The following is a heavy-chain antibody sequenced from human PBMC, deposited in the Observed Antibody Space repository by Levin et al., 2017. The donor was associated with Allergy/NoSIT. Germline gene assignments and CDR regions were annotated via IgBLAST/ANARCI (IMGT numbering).Heavy chain of an antibody. CDR3: ARVSSGWDRHFDY. Sequence: GGSLRLSCAASGFTFSSYAMHWVRQAPGKGLEWVAVISYDGSNKYYADSVKGRFTISRDNSKNTLYLQMNSLRAEDTAVYYCARVSSGWDRHFDYWGQGTLVTVSS. CDR1: GFTFSSYA. J-gene: IGHJ4*02. CDR2: ISYDGSNK. D-gene: IGHD6-19*01. V-gene: IGHV3-30*04.